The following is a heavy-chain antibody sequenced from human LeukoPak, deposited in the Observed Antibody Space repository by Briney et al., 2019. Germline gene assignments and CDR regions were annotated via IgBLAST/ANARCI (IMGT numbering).Heavy chain of an antibody. V-gene: IGHV1-2*02. CDR1: GYTFTGYY. D-gene: IGHD4-17*01. CDR3: ARMPAGSTVTT. CDR2: INPNRGGT. Sequence: ASVKVSCKASGYTFTGYYMHWVRQAPGQGLEWMGWINPNRGGTNYAQKFQGRGTMTRDTSISTAYMELSRLKSDDTAVDYCARMPAGSTVTTWGQGTLVTVSS. J-gene: IGHJ4*02.